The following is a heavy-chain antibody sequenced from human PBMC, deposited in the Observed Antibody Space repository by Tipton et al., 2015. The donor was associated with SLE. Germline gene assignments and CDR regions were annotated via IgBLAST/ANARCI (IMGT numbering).Heavy chain of an antibody. D-gene: IGHD6-6*01. J-gene: IGHJ4*02. V-gene: IGHV4-34*01. Sequence: TLSLTCALYGGTFSDYYWGWVRQSPGKGLEWIGEIHHSGITDYNPSLKSRVPISIDTSKNQFSLNVTSVTAADTAMYFCARRVVGGHARVDYWGQGVLVTVSS. CDR2: IHHSGIT. CDR3: ARRVVGGHARVDY. CDR1: GGTFSDYY.